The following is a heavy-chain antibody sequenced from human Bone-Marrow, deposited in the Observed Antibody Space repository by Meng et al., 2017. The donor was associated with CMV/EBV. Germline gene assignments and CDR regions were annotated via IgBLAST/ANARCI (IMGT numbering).Heavy chain of an antibody. Sequence: GSLRLSCTVSGDSISTYYWSWIRQPPGKGLEWIAYIYDSGSTNYSPSLKSRVTISVDTSKNLFSLKLSPVTAADTAVYYCARASGYYINAFDLWGQGIMVTVSS. J-gene: IGHJ3*01. CDR3: ARASGYYINAFDL. V-gene: IGHV4-59*01. CDR2: IYDSGST. D-gene: IGHD2/OR15-2a*01. CDR1: GDSISTYY.